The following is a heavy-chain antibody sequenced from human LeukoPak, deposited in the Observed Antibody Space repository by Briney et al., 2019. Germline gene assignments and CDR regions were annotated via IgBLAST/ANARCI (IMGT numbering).Heavy chain of an antibody. CDR3: ARGATWIQLWLRAFDI. D-gene: IGHD5-18*01. Sequence: GGSLRLYCAASGFSFSSYGMHWVRQAPGKGLEWVAVIWYDGSNKYYADSVKGRFTISRDNSKNTLYLQMNSLRAEDTAVYYCARGATWIQLWLRAFDIWGQGTMVTVSS. CDR1: GFSFSSYG. J-gene: IGHJ3*02. V-gene: IGHV3-33*01. CDR2: IWYDGSNK.